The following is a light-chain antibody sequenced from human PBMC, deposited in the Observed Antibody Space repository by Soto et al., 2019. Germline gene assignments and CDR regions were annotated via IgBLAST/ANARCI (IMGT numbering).Light chain of an antibody. V-gene: IGLV2-14*01. CDR1: SSDVGGYNY. J-gene: IGLJ1*01. Sequence: QSALTQPASVSGSPGQSITISCTGTSSDVGGYNYVSWYQQHPGKAPKLMIFDLSNRPSGVSNRFSGSKSGNTASLTISGIQAEDEADYYCSSYTSRSTLYVFGTGTKLTVL. CDR3: SSYTSRSTLYV. CDR2: DLS.